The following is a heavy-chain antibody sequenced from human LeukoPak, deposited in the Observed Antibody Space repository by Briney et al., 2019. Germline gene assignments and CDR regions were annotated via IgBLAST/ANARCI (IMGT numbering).Heavy chain of an antibody. D-gene: IGHD7-27*01. J-gene: IGHJ4*02. CDR2: ISPDGSET. CDR1: GFSFSNFW. V-gene: IGHV3-74*01. Sequence: GGSLRLSCAAPGFSFSNFWMHGGRQAPGEGLVWASRISPDGSETTYADSVKGRFTISRDNAKNTLYLKLSSLRAEDTAVYYCARDMWGSFDYWGQGALVTVSS. CDR3: ARDMWGSFDY.